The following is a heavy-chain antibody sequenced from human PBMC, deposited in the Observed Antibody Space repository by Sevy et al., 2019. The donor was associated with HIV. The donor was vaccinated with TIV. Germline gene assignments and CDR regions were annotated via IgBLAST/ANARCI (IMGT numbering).Heavy chain of an antibody. Sequence: GGSLRLSCAASGFTFEDYALHWVRQVPGKGLEWVSGISWNSGRIEYADSVKGRFTISRDNAKNSLYLQMNSLRAEDTAFYYCAKDSYYDSSGYFDAWGQGTLVTVSS. D-gene: IGHD3-22*01. CDR2: ISWNSGRI. V-gene: IGHV3-9*01. J-gene: IGHJ4*02. CDR3: AKDSYYDSSGYFDA. CDR1: GFTFEDYA.